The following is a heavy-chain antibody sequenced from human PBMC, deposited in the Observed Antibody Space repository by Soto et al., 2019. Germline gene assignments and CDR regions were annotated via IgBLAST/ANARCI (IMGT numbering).Heavy chain of an antibody. CDR2: MNPNSGNT. Sequence: ASVKVSCKASGYTFNNYDIHWVRQAPGHGLEWMGWMNPNSGNTGYAQNFRGRVTMTQNTAIGTAYMELSSLRPDDTATYYCTRAYGAETFDFWGQRTRVTVS. J-gene: IGHJ5*01. CDR1: GYTFNNYD. V-gene: IGHV1-8*02. CDR3: TRAYGAETFDF. D-gene: IGHD3-10*01.